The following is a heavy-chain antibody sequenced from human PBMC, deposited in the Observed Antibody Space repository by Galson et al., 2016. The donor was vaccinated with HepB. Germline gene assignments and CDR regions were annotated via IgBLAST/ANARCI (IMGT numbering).Heavy chain of an antibody. J-gene: IGHJ4*02. CDR1: GGSISSGGYS. D-gene: IGHD6-25*01. CDR2: IYHSGST. Sequence: TLSLTCAVSGGSISSGGYSWNWVRQPPGKDLEWIGYIYHSGSTSYNQSLEGRVTISVDTSKNLFSLNLTFVTAADTAVYYCARGAAGKDLDFWGQGNLVIVSS. CDR3: ARGAAGKDLDF. V-gene: IGHV4-30-2*01.